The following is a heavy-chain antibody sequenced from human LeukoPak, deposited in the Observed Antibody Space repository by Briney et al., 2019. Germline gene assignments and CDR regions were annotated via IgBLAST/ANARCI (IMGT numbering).Heavy chain of an antibody. D-gene: IGHD3-16*01. V-gene: IGHV3-30*04. J-gene: IGHJ4*02. Sequence: GGSLRLSCAASGFTFSRYAMHWVRQAPGKGLEWVAGIAYDSSDKAYADSVKGRFTISRDNSKNTLNLQMNSLRVEDTAEYYCAKDREGTMAYDYFDCWGQGTLVTVSS. CDR3: AKDREGTMAYDYFDC. CDR2: IAYDSSDK. CDR1: GFTFSRYA.